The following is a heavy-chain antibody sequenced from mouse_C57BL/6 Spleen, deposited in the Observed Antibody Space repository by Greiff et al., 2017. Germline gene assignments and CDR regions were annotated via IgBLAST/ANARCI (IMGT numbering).Heavy chain of an antibody. D-gene: IGHD3-1*01. J-gene: IGHJ2*01. CDR1: GFTFSSYA. CDR2: ISDGGSYT. CDR3: ARGELDGDY. Sequence: EVKLVESGGGLVKPGGSLKLSCAASGFTFSSYAMSWVRQTPEKRLEWVATISDGGSYTYYPDNVMGRCTISRDNAKNNLYLQMSHLKSEDTAMYYCARGELDGDYWGQGTNLTVSS. V-gene: IGHV5-4*03.